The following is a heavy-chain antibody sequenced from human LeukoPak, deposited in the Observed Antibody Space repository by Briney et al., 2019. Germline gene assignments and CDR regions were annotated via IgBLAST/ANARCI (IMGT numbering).Heavy chain of an antibody. D-gene: IGHD2-2*01. J-gene: IGHJ4*02. V-gene: IGHV3-30*02. CDR1: GFTFSSYG. CDR2: IRYDGSNK. CDR3: AKQLSRYCSSTSCPGNFDY. Sequence: GGSLRLSCAASGFTFSSYGMHWVRQAPGEGLEWVAFIRYDGSNKYYADSVKGRFTISRDNSKNTLYLQMNSLRAEDTAVYYCAKQLSRYCSSTSCPGNFDYWGQGTLVTVSS.